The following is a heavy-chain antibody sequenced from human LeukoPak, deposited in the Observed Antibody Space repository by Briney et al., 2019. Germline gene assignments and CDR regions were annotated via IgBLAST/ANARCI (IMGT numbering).Heavy chain of an antibody. V-gene: IGHV3-23*01. CDR3: AKKGPPGLGDAFDI. D-gene: IGHD3-16*01. CDR2: ISGSGVNT. Sequence: GGSLRLSCAASGFTFSNYVMSWVRQAPGKGLEWVSTISGSGVNTFYADSVKGRFTISRDNSKKTLYLQMSSLRAEDTAIYYCAKKGPPGLGDAFDIWGQGTMVTVSS. CDR1: GFTFSNYV. J-gene: IGHJ3*02.